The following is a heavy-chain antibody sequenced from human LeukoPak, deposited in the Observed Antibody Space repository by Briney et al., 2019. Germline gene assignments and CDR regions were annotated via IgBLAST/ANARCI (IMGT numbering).Heavy chain of an antibody. CDR1: GGSISNYY. D-gene: IGHD3-3*01. CDR3: ARNGGVRSAYFDY. CDR2: IYYSGST. Sequence: SETLSLTCTVSGGSISNYYWSWIRQPPGKGLEWIGSIYYSGSTYYNPSLKSRVTISVDTSKNQFSLKLSSVTAADTAVYYCARNGGVRSAYFDYWGQGTLVTVSS. J-gene: IGHJ4*02. V-gene: IGHV4-39*07.